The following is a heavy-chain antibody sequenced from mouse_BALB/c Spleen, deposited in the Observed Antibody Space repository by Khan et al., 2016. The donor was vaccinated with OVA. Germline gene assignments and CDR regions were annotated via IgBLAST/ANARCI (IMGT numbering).Heavy chain of an antibody. V-gene: IGHV6-6*02. CDR1: GFTFSNYW. CDR3: ARGWDCYFDV. D-gene: IGHD3-3*01. Sequence: EVKLEESGGGLVQPGGSMKLSCVASGFTFSNYWMNWVRQSPEKGFEWVAEIRLKSNIYATHYAESVRGRFTISRDDSRRSVYMQMIHVGAEDTGSYYCARGWDCYFDVWGAGTTVTVSS. J-gene: IGHJ1*01. CDR2: IRLKSNIYAT.